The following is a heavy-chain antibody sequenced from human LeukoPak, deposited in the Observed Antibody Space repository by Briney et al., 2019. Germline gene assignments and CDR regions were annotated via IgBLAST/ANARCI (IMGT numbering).Heavy chain of an antibody. CDR1: GFTFSSYG. V-gene: IGHV3-30*02. J-gene: IGHJ4*02. D-gene: IGHD3-10*01. Sequence: GGSLRLSCAASGFTFSSYGMHWVRQAPGKGLEWVAFIRYDGSNKYYADSVKGRFTISRDNTKNSLFLQMNSLRAEDTAMYYCARAQSYGSGNYYFDYWGQGIVVTVSS. CDR3: ARAQSYGSGNYYFDY. CDR2: IRYDGSNK.